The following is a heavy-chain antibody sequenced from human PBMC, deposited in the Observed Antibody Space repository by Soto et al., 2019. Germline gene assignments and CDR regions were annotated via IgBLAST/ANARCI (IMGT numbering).Heavy chain of an antibody. CDR1: GFTFSSYA. CDR3: AKDGPLEWLLYPTTLYYFDY. V-gene: IGHV3-23*01. CDR2: ISGSGGST. D-gene: IGHD3-3*01. Sequence: GGSLRLSCAASGFTFSSYAMSWVRQAPGKGLEWVSAISGSGGSTYYADSVKGRFTISRDNSKNTLYLQMNSLRAEDTAVYYCAKDGPLEWLLYPTTLYYFDYWGQGTLVTVSS. J-gene: IGHJ4*02.